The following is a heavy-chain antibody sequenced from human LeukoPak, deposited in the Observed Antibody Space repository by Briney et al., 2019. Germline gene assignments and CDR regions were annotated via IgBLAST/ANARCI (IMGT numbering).Heavy chain of an antibody. CDR1: GFTFSSYS. Sequence: GGSLRLSCAASGFTFSSYSMNWVRQAPGKGPEWVSHITASGTAMFYADSVKGRFTISRDNSKNTLYLQMNSLRAEDTAVYYCAKDPPEAGSSDYWGQGTLVTVSS. CDR2: ITASGTAM. D-gene: IGHD6-19*01. V-gene: IGHV3-23*01. CDR3: AKDPPEAGSSDY. J-gene: IGHJ4*02.